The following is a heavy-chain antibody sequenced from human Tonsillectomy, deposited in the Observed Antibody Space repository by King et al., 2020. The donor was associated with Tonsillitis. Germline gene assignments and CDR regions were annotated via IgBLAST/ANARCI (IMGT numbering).Heavy chain of an antibody. J-gene: IGHJ6*02. CDR2: ITGSGGST. D-gene: IGHD2-2*01. CDR3: AKWGHISTWRAPYYYYGMDV. CDR1: GFTFSSYA. V-gene: IGHV3-23*04. Sequence: VQLVESGGHLVQPGGSVTLSCVASGFTFSSYAMTWVRQAPGKGLDWVSVITGSGGSTFYADSVEGRFTISRDNSKKTLFLQMNSLRAEDTALYYCAKWGHISTWRAPYYYYGMDVWGQGTTVTVSS.